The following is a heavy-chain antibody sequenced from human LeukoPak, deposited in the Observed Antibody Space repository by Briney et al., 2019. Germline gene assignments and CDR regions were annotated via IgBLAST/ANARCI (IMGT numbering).Heavy chain of an antibody. CDR3: ARERESLDVDTALPTVNWFDP. Sequence: GASVKVSCKASGGTFSSYAISWVRQAPGQGLEWMGGIIPIFGTANYAQKFQGRVTITADKSTSTAYMELSSLRSEDTAVYYCARERESLDVDTALPTVNWFDPWGQGTLVTVSS. CDR2: IIPIFGTA. V-gene: IGHV1-69*06. D-gene: IGHD5-18*01. J-gene: IGHJ5*02. CDR1: GGTFSSYA.